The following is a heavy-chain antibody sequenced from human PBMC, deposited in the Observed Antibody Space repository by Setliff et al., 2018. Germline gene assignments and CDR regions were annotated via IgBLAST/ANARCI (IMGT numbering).Heavy chain of an antibody. V-gene: IGHV4-34*01. Sequence: SETLSLTCAVYGGPFSGFYWSWIRQPPGKGLEWVGEINHSGSTNYNPSLKSRVTISVDMSKNQFSLKLSSVTAVDTAVYYCARDRDSSGYPYYFDYWGQGTLVTVSS. D-gene: IGHD3-22*01. CDR2: INHSGST. J-gene: IGHJ4*02. CDR1: GGPFSGFY. CDR3: ARDRDSSGYPYYFDY.